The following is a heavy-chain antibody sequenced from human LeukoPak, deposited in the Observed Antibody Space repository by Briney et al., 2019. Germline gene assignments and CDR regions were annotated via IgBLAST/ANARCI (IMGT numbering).Heavy chain of an antibody. CDR3: ARGATMVRGVTPGLGAFDI. V-gene: IGHV1-69*13. Sequence: SVKVSCKASGGTFSSYAISWVRQAPGQGLEWMGGIIPIFGTANYAQKFQGRVTITADESTSTAYMELSSLRSEDTAVYYCARGATMVRGVTPGLGAFDIWGQGTMVTVSS. CDR2: IIPIFGTA. J-gene: IGHJ3*02. D-gene: IGHD3-10*01. CDR1: GGTFSSYA.